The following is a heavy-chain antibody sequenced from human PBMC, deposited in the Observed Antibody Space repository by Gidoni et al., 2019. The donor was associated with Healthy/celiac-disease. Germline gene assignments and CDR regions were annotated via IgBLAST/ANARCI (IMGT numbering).Heavy chain of an antibody. CDR3: ARDPLGGGNSGDFDY. J-gene: IGHJ4*02. D-gene: IGHD2-21*02. Sequence: RVTISVDTSKNQFSLKLSSVTAADTAVYYCARDPLGGGNSGDFDYWGQGTLVTVSS. V-gene: IGHV4-31*02.